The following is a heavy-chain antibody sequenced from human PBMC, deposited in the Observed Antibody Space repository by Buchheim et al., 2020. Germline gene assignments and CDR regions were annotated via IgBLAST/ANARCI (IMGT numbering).Heavy chain of an antibody. V-gene: IGHV5-51*01. CDR2: FYPGDSDN. CDR1: GYSFTNYW. J-gene: IGHJ4*02. D-gene: IGHD2-2*01. Sequence: EVQLVQSGVEVKKPGESLKISCKGSGYSFTNYWIGWVRQMPGKGLEWMGSFYPGDSDNSYSPSFQGQVTISADKSLNPALLQWSSLKASDTAMYYCVRGLGHCTSATCRIFDYWGQGTL. CDR3: VRGLGHCTSATCRIFDY.